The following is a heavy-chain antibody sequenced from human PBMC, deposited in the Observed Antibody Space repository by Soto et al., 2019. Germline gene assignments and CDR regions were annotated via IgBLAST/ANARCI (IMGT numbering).Heavy chain of an antibody. CDR3: ARREGYCSSSSCYWYYYGLDV. CDR1: GFTFSSYW. CDR2: IKQDGNEK. Sequence: PGGSLRLSCAASGFTFSSYWMSWVRQAPGKGLEWVANIKQDGNEKYYVDSVKGRFTISRDNAKNSLYLQMNSLRAEDTAVYYCARREGYCSSSSCYWYYYGLDVWGQGTTVTVSS. D-gene: IGHD2-2*01. J-gene: IGHJ6*02. V-gene: IGHV3-7*03.